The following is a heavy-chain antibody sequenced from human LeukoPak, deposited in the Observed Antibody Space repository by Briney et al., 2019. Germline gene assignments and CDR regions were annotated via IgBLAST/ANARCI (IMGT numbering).Heavy chain of an antibody. CDR2: IYTDGAP. CDR3: ARDRAGSKPWVEFHP. D-gene: IGHD3-10*01. J-gene: IGHJ5*02. V-gene: IGHV3-66*02. Sequence: GGSLRLSCAISGITVSQSDMSWVRQAPGRGLEWVSLIYTDGAPHYADSVKGRFTISRDTSKNTVYLEMRNLRPEDTAVYFCARDRAGSKPWVEFHPWGQGTLVTVSS. CDR1: GITVSQSD.